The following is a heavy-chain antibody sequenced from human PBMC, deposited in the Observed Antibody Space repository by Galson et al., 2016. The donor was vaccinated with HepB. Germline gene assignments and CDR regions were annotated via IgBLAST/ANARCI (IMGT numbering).Heavy chain of an antibody. Sequence: SETLSLTCTVSGGSISGYYWSWIRQPPGKGLEWIGYIYDSGSTNYNLSLKSRVTVSVDTSKNQFSLKLSSVTAADTAVYYCAGDKGLAAAGRGNFDCWGQGTLGTVTS. CDR1: GGSISGYY. D-gene: IGHD6-13*01. J-gene: IGHJ4*02. CDR3: AGDKGLAAAGRGNFDC. CDR2: IYDSGST. V-gene: IGHV4-59*01.